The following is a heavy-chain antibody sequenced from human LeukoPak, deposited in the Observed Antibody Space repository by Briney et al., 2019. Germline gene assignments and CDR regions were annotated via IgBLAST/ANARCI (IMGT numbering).Heavy chain of an antibody. CDR2: INHSGST. Sequence: PSETLSLTCAVYGGSFSGYYWSWIRQPPGKGLEWIGEINHSGSTNYNPSLKSRVTISVDTSKNQFSLKLSSVTAADTAVYYCARGSLHRKYSAKLPYYFDYWGQGTLATVSS. V-gene: IGHV4-34*01. CDR1: GGSFSGYY. CDR3: ARGSLHRKYSAKLPYYFDY. J-gene: IGHJ4*02. D-gene: IGHD5-18*01.